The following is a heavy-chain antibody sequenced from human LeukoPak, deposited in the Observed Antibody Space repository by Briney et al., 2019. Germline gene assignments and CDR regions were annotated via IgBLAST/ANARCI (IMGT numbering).Heavy chain of an antibody. Sequence: SETLSLTCTVSGVSISSSNSYWGWIRQPPGKGLEWIGSIYYSGNTYYNASLKSRVTISVDTSKNQFSLKLSSVTAADTAVYYCARDWNRYAYWGQGTLVTVSS. J-gene: IGHJ4*02. CDR3: ARDWNRYAY. CDR2: IYYSGNT. V-gene: IGHV4-39*07. CDR1: GVSISSSNSY. D-gene: IGHD1-1*01.